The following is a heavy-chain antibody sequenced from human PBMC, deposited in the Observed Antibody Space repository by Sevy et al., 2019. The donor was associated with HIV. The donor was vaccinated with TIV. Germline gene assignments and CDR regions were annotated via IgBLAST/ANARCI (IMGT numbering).Heavy chain of an antibody. D-gene: IGHD3-10*01. J-gene: IGHJ6*02. Sequence: GGSLRLSCATSGFTFTTYWMSWVRQAPGKGLEWVANINQDGSEKYYVDSVRGRFTISRDNAKKSLYLHMDSLRAEDXXXXXCARRNYGSXXXYXLLFSGMDVWGQGTTVTVSS. V-gene: IGHV3-7*01. CDR1: GFTFTTYW. CDR2: INQDGSEK. CDR3: ARRNYGSXXXYXLLFSGMDV.